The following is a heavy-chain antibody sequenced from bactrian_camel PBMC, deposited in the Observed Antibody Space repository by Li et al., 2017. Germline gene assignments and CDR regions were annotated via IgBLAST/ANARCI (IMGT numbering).Heavy chain of an antibody. CDR2: IDSGGGST. V-gene: IGHV3S1*01. J-gene: IGHJ4*01. CDR3: AASVGGQYCSAPYLIRAREKGTAY. CDR1: GFAFSSNW. Sequence: HVQLVESGGGLVQPGGSLRLSCAASGFAFSSNWMFWVRQAPGKGLQWVSAIDSGGGSTYYADSVKGRFVISRDNAKTILYLEMNSLKPEDTAMYYCAASVGGQYCSAPYLIRAREKGTAYRGQGTQVTVS. D-gene: IGHD2*01.